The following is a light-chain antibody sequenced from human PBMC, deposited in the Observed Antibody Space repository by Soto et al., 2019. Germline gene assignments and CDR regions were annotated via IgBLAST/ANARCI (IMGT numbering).Light chain of an antibody. V-gene: IGLV2-11*01. CDR1: SSDVGGYNY. Sequence: QSVLTQPRSVSGSPGQSVAISCTGTSSDVGGYNYVSWYQQHPGKAPKLMIYDVSGRPSGVPDRFSGSKSGNTASLTISGLQAEDEADYYCCSYAGTYAVFGGGTKLNVL. J-gene: IGLJ2*01. CDR2: DVS. CDR3: CSYAGTYAV.